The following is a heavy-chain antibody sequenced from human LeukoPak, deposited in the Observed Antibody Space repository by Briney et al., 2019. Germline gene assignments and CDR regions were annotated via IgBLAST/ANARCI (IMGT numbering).Heavy chain of an antibody. V-gene: IGHV3-23*01. CDR3: AKDRTVGASYWYFDL. Sequence: SLRLSCAASGVXLSSXAMSXAXQAPGKGXXWXXXXSXSGSGGNTYYADSVKGRFTISRDSSKNTLFLHMNTLRAEDTAIYYCAKDRTVGASYWYFDLWGRGTLVTVSS. CDR1: GVXLSSXA. J-gene: IGHJ2*01. D-gene: IGHD1-26*01. CDR2: XSXSGSGGNT.